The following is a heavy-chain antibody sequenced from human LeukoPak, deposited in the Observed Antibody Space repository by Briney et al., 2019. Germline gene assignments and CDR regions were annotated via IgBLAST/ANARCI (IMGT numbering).Heavy chain of an antibody. Sequence: GGSLRLSCAASGFTFSSYEMNWVRQAPGKVLEWVSYISSSGSTRYYADSVKGRFTISRDNAKNSLYLQLNSLRAEDTAVYYCAKDRRAGSYDYWGQGTLVTVSS. J-gene: IGHJ4*02. CDR2: ISSSGSTR. CDR3: AKDRRAGSYDY. CDR1: GFTFSSYE. V-gene: IGHV3-48*03. D-gene: IGHD3-10*01.